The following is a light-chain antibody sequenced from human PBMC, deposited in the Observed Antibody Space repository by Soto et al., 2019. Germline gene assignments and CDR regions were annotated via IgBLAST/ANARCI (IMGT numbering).Light chain of an antibody. CDR3: QQLNDFPLT. CDR2: GAS. J-gene: IGKJ4*01. Sequence: DIQLTQSPSFLSASVGDRVTITCRASQGISSYLAWYQQKPGKAPKLLIYGASTLQSGVPSRFSGGGSGTELTLTLSSLQPEDFATYFCQQLNDFPLTFGGGTKVEIK. CDR1: QGISSY. V-gene: IGKV1-9*01.